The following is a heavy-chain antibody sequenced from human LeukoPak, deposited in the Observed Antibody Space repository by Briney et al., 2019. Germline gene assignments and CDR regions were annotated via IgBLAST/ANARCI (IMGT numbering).Heavy chain of an antibody. CDR1: GGSITDYY. Sequence: SETLSLTCTVSGGSITDYYWIWIRQPPGKGLEYIGYIYYNGATNYNPSLKSRVTISVDTSKNQFSLNLRSVTAADTAVYYCARGNYYYYYMDVWGKGTTVTVSS. J-gene: IGHJ6*03. V-gene: IGHV4-59*01. CDR3: ARGNYYYYYMDV. CDR2: IYYNGAT.